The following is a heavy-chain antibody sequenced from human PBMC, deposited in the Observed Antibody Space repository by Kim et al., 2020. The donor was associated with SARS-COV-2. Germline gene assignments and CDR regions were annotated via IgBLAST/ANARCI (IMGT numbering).Heavy chain of an antibody. J-gene: IGHJ4*02. Sequence: SETLSLTCTVSGGSFTSPYCWVWGRQSPKEVLEWIETIHNGGSAYYNPPLEGRPTIAINASKNQFSLRLASVTAANTAIYYWARRESGTMKDHWGQGTLV. CDR1: GGSFTSPYC. V-gene: IGHV4-39*01. CDR3: ARRESGTMKDH. CDR2: IHNGGSA. D-gene: IGHD1-1*01.